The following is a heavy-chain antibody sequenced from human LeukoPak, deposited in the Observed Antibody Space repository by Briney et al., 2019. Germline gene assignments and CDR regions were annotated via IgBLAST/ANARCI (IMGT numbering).Heavy chain of an antibody. CDR2: ISGSGGST. J-gene: IGHJ4*02. CDR3: AKNFLFLVRVSGYPDY. D-gene: IGHD5-12*01. CDR1: GFTFDDYA. V-gene: IGHV3-23*01. Sequence: GGSLRLSCAASGFTFDDYAMHWVRQAPGKGLEWVSAISGSGGSTYYADSVKGRFTIPRDNSKNTLYLQMNSLRAEDTAVYYCAKNFLFLVRVSGYPDYWGQGTLVTVSS.